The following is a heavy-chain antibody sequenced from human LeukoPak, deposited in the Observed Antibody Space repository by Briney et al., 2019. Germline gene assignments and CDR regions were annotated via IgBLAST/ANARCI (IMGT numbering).Heavy chain of an antibody. CDR1: GFTFSNYG. CDR3: AKDDAWLRFGE. V-gene: IGHV3-23*01. J-gene: IGHJ4*02. CDR2: ISGSGDIT. D-gene: IGHD3-10*01. Sequence: GGTLRLSCAASGFTFSNYGMSWVRQAPAKGLEWVSAISGSGDITYYADSVKGRFTISRDNSKNTLYLEVISLTAEDTAVYYCAKDDAWLRFGEWSQGTLVTVSS.